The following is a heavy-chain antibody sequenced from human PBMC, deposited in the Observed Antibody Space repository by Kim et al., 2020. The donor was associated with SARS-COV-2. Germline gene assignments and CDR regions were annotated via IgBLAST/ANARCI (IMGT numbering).Heavy chain of an antibody. J-gene: IGHJ4*02. CDR3: ARDGKYDFWSGYYPGDY. CDR1: GFTFSSYE. V-gene: IGHV3-48*03. D-gene: IGHD3-3*01. Sequence: GGSLRLSCAASGFTFSSYEMNWVRQAPGKGLEWVSYISSSGSTIYYADSVKGRFTISRGNAKNSLYLQMNSLRAEDTAVYYCARDGKYDFWSGYYPGDYWGQGTLVTVSS. CDR2: ISSSGSTI.